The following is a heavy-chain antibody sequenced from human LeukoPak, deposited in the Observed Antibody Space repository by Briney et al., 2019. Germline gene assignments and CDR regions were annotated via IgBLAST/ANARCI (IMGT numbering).Heavy chain of an antibody. CDR2: IIPILGIA. V-gene: IGHV1-69*04. CDR1: GGTFSSYA. J-gene: IGHJ6*02. CDR3: ARMDSSSSTYYYYYGTDV. Sequence: ASVKVSCKASGGTFSSYAISWVRQAPGQGLEWMGRIIPILGIANYAQKFQGRVTITADKSTSTAYMELSSLRSEDTTVYYCARMDSSSSTYYYYYGTDVWGQGTTVTVSS. D-gene: IGHD6-6*01.